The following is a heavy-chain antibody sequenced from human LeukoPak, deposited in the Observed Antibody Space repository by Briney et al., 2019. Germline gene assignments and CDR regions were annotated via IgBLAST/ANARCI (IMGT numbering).Heavy chain of an antibody. D-gene: IGHD3-10*02. CDR2: ITWDGGRT. V-gene: IGHV3-43*01. Sequence: GGSLRLSCAASGFTFDDYTMHWVRQAPGKSLEWVSLITWDGGRTYYADSVKGRFTISRDNAKNSLYLQMNSLRAEDTAVYYCAELGITMIGGVWGKGTTVTISS. CDR3: AELGITMIGGV. J-gene: IGHJ6*04. CDR1: GFTFDDYT.